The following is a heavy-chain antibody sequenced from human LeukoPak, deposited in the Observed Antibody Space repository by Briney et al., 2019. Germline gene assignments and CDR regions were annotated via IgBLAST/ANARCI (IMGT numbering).Heavy chain of an antibody. D-gene: IGHD6-19*01. CDR2: ISGSGDST. J-gene: IGHJ4*02. CDR1: GFTFSSYV. Sequence: QLGGSLRLSCAASGFTFSSYVMSWVRPAPGKGLECVSGISGSGDSTYYADSVKGRFTISRDNSKNTLYLQMNSLRAEDTAVYYCAKPLAPGYTSGWANFDYWGQGALVTVSS. V-gene: IGHV3-23*01. CDR3: AKPLAPGYTSGWANFDY.